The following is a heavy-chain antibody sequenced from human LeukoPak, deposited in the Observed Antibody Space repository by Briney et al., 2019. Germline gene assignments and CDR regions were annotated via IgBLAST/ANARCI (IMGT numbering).Heavy chain of an antibody. J-gene: IGHJ4*02. V-gene: IGHV3-23*01. Sequence: PGGSLRLSCAASGFTFSSYAMSRVRQAPGKGLEWVSAISGSGGSTYYADSVKGRFTISRDNSKNTLYLQMNSLRAEDTAVYYCAKMDYYDSSGLGYWGQGTLVTVSS. CDR2: ISGSGGST. CDR3: AKMDYYDSSGLGY. D-gene: IGHD3-22*01. CDR1: GFTFSSYA.